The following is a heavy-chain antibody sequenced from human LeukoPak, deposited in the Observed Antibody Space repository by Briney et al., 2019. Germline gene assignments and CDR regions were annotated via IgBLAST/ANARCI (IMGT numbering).Heavy chain of an antibody. J-gene: IGHJ4*02. Sequence: PGGSLRLSCAASGFTFSSYWMSWVRQAPGKGLECVSVIYSHGATYYAVSVKGRFTISRDKSKNTLYLQMNDLRPDDTAVYYCTRKTDSGGSGDYWGQGALVTVSS. CDR3: TRKTDSGGSGDY. D-gene: IGHD3-22*01. CDR2: IYSHGAT. V-gene: IGHV3-53*01. CDR1: GFTFSSYW.